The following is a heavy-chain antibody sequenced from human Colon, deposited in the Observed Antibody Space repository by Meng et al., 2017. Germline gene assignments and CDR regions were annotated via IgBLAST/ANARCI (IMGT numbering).Heavy chain of an antibody. V-gene: IGHV4-61*01. Sequence: QVQLQESGPGLGRPSETLSLTCTVSGGSVSSGSYDWSWIRQPPGKGLEWIGYIYYTGSTNYNPSLKSRVTISVDTSKNQFSLKLSSVTAADTAVYYCARGPLDYWGQGTLVTVSS. CDR2: IYYTGST. CDR3: ARGPLDY. J-gene: IGHJ4*02. CDR1: GGSVSSGSYD.